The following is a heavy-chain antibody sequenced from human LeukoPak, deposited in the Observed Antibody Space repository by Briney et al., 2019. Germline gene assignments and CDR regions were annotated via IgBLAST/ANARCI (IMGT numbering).Heavy chain of an antibody. CDR3: ARLGTVAGHTFDY. J-gene: IGHJ4*02. Sequence: KPGGSLRLSCAASGFTFSSYSMNWVRQAPGKGLEWVSSISSSSSYIYYADSGKGRFTISRDNAKNSLYLQMNSLRAEDTAVYYCARLGTVAGHTFDYWGQGTLVTVSS. V-gene: IGHV3-21*01. CDR1: GFTFSSYS. D-gene: IGHD6-19*01. CDR2: ISSSSSYI.